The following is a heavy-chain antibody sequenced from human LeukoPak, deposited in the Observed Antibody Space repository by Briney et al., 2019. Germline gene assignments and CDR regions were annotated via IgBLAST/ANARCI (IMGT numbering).Heavy chain of an antibody. D-gene: IGHD7-27*01. J-gene: IGHJ4*02. V-gene: IGHV3-74*01. CDR2: INTDGSST. CDR3: AREITTNGGRYFDY. Sequence: GGSLRLSCAASGFTFSSYWMHWVRQAPGKGLVWVSRINTDGSSTNYEDSVKGRFTMSRDNAKNTLYLQMNSLRAEDTAVYSCAREITTNGGRYFDYWGQGTLVTVSS. CDR1: GFTFSSYW.